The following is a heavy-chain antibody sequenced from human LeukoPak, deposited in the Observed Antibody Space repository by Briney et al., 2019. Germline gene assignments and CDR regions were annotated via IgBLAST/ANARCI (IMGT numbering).Heavy chain of an antibody. CDR2: INHSGST. J-gene: IGHJ4*02. CDR3: ARGGSGWYFPRGFDY. CDR1: GGSFSGYY. Sequence: SETLSLTCAGYGGSFSGYYWSWIRQPPGKGLEWIGEINHSGSTNYNPSLKSRVTISVDTSKNQFSLKLSSVTAADTAVYYCARGGSGWYFPRGFDYWGQGTLVTVSS. D-gene: IGHD6-19*01. V-gene: IGHV4-34*01.